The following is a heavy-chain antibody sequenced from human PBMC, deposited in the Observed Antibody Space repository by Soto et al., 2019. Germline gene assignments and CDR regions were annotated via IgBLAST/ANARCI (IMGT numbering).Heavy chain of an antibody. Sequence: QVQLVQSGAEVKKPGSSVKVSCKASGGTFSSYAISWVRQAPGQGLEWMGGIIPIFGTADYAQKFQGRVTITADEXTXAANRELSSLRSEDTAVYYCASHYDSSGYYYRGLDYWGQGTLVTVSS. D-gene: IGHD3-22*01. CDR3: ASHYDSSGYYYRGLDY. CDR1: GGTFSSYA. J-gene: IGHJ4*02. V-gene: IGHV1-69*12. CDR2: IIPIFGTA.